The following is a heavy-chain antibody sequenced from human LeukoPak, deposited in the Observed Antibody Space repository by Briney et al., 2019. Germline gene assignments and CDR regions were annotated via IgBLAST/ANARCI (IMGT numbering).Heavy chain of an antibody. D-gene: IGHD3-16*01. CDR2: ISTYNGKT. V-gene: IGHV1-18*01. CDR1: DYTFTSYG. CDR3: ARGPDYGDLNPDYFYY. Sequence: VASVKVSCKTSDYTFTSYGITWVRQAPGQGLEWMGWISTYNGKTNYVDKFQGRVTMTTDTFTKTVYMHLRSLRSGDTALYYCARGPDYGDLNPDYFYYWGQETLVTVSS. J-gene: IGHJ4*02.